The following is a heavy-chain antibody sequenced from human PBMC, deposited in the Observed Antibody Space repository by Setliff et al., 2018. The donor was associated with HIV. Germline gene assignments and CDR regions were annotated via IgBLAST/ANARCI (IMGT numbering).Heavy chain of an antibody. Sequence: PGGSLRLSCAASGFTFSNYWMSWVRQAPGTGLEWVAHINQDGSEKDHVDSVKGRFTISRDNARNSLYLQMNSLKADDTAVYYCWSGYTSGRWGQGTLVTVSS. CDR2: INQDGSEK. V-gene: IGHV3-7*01. CDR3: WSGYTSGR. J-gene: IGHJ4*02. D-gene: IGHD6-19*01. CDR1: GFTFSNYW.